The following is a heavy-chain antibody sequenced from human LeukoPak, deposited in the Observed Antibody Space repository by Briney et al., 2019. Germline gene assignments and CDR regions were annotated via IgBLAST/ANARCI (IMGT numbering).Heavy chain of an antibody. D-gene: IGHD3-10*01. Sequence: PSQTLSLTCTVSGGSISSGGYYWSWIRQHPGKGLEWIGYIYYSGSTYYNPSLKSRVTISVDTSKNQFSLKLSSVTAADTAVYYCARGDGITMVRGVNTTVDYWGQGTLVTVSS. V-gene: IGHV4-31*03. CDR3: ARGDGITMVRGVNTTVDY. J-gene: IGHJ4*02. CDR2: IYYSGST. CDR1: GGSISSGGYY.